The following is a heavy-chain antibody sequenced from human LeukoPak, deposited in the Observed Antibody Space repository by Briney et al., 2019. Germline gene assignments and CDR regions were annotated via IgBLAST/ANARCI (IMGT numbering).Heavy chain of an antibody. CDR3: TAEKNGSPHY. J-gene: IGHJ4*02. CDR1: RGSISSSNYY. D-gene: IGHD2-8*01. Sequence: SETLSLTCTVSRGSISSSNYYWSWVRQPPGKGLEWIASIYYTGSTYYHPSLKSRVTISLDMSKNEFFLTMSSVTAADTAVYFCTAEKNGSPHYWGQGTQVTVSS. CDR2: IYYTGST. V-gene: IGHV4-39*07.